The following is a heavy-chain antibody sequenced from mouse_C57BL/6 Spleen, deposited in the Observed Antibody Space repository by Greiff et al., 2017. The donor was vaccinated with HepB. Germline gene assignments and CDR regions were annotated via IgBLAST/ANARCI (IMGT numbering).Heavy chain of an antibody. CDR2: INPNNGGT. V-gene: IGHV1-22*01. Sequence: VQLQQSGPELVKPGASVKMSCKASGYTFTDYNMHWVKQSHGKSLEWIGYINPNNGGTSYNQKFKGKAKLTVNKSSSTAYMELRSLTSEDSAVYYCARFRYSIHYYAMDYWGQGTSVTVSS. CDR3: ARFRYSIHYYAMDY. D-gene: IGHD2-5*01. CDR1: GYTFTDYN. J-gene: IGHJ4*01.